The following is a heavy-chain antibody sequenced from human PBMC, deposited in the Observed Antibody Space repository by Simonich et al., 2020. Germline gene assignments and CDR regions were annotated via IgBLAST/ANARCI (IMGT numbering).Heavy chain of an antibody. V-gene: IGHV3-48*03. D-gene: IGHD4-17*01. CDR1: GFTFSSYE. Sequence: EVQLVESGGGLVQPGGSLRLSCAASGFTFSSYEMNWVRQAPGTVVRWVSYISSSGSTIYYADSVKGRFTISRDNAKNSLYLQMNSLRAEDTAVYYCARHYYGDYYFDYWGQGTLVTVSS. CDR3: ARHYYGDYYFDY. J-gene: IGHJ4*02. CDR2: ISSSGSTI.